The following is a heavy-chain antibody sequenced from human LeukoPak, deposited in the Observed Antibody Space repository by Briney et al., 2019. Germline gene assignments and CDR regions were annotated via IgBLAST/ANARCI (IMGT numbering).Heavy chain of an antibody. V-gene: IGHV6-1*01. D-gene: IGHD1-1*01. CDR2: TYYRSKWYN. Sequence: SQTLSLTCAISGDSVSSNSAAWNWIRQSPSRGLEWVGRTYYRSKWYNDYALSVRGRITINPDTSKNQFSLQLNSMTPEDTAVYYGTRGWNSFDYWGQGTLVTVSS. CDR3: TRGWNSFDY. J-gene: IGHJ4*02. CDR1: GDSVSSNSAA.